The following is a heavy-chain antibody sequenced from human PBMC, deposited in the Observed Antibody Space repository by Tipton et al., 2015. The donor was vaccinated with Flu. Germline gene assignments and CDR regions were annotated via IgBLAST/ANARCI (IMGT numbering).Heavy chain of an antibody. V-gene: IGHV4-59*02. J-gene: IGHJ4*02. CDR3: ARAPKYSSGWESDY. CDR1: GGFVSSYY. D-gene: IGHD6-19*01. CDR2: IYNNQYT. Sequence: TLSLTCTVSGGFVSSYYWNWIRQPPGKGLEWIGYIYNNQYTKYNPSLKSRVTVSVDPSMSQFSLRLTSVTAADTAVYYCARAPKYSSGWESDYWGQGTLVTVSS.